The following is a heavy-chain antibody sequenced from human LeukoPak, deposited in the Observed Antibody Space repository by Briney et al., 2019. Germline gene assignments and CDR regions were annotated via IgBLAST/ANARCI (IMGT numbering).Heavy chain of an antibody. CDR1: GDSIISYY. CDR2: IYYSGST. D-gene: IGHD3-16*01. Sequence: PSETLSLTCTVSGDSIISYYWSWLRQPPGKGLEWIGYIYYSGSTNYNPSLKSRVTISVDTYKNQFSLKLSSVTAADTAVYYCAGAGLNDYVWGSYDWSDPSGRGTLVTVSS. V-gene: IGHV4-59*08. J-gene: IGHJ5*02. CDR3: AGAGLNDYVWGSYDWSDP.